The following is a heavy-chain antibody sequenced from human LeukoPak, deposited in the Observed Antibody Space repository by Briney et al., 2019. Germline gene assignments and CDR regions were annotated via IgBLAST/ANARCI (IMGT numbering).Heavy chain of an antibody. V-gene: IGHV3-21*01. D-gene: IGHD3-22*01. Sequence: GRSLRLSCAASGFTFSRYSMNWVRQAPGKGLEWVSSISISSLIYYADSVKGRFTISTDNAKNSLSLHINSLRAEETAVCYCVRARGEYYDSSAPTLFDYWGQGTLVTVSS. J-gene: IGHJ4*02. CDR1: GFTFSRYS. CDR2: ISISSLI. CDR3: VRARGEYYDSSAPTLFDY.